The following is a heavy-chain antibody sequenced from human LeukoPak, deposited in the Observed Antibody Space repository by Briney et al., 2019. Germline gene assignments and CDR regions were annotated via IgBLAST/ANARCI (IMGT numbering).Heavy chain of an antibody. J-gene: IGHJ2*01. CDR3: ARVLSSSWYGGGYLDL. D-gene: IGHD6-13*01. V-gene: IGHV1-8*01. CDR2: MDPNSDTS. CDR1: GFTFGRYK. Sequence: ASVKVSCKASGFTFGRYKVNWVRQATGQGLEWLGWMDPNSDTSGYAQKFQGRVTMTRNTSINTAYMELSSLRSDDTAVYYCARVLSSSWYGGGYLDLWGRGTQVTVSS.